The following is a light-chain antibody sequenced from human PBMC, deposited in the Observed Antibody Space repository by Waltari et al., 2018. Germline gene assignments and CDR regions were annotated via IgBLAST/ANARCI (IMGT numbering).Light chain of an antibody. CDR2: WAS. CDR3: QQYFGTPVT. CDR1: QTVLYSDNNNY. V-gene: IGKV4-1*01. J-gene: IGKJ2*01. Sequence: DIVMTQSPDSLAVYLGEKATISCKSSQTVLYSDNNNYLGWYQQKPGQPPKVLIKWASTREPGVPDRFVGSGSGTDFTLTINSLQAEDVAVYYCQQYFGTPVTFGQGTRLEIK.